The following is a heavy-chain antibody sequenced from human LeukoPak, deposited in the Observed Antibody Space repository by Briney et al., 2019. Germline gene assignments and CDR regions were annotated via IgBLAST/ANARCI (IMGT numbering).Heavy chain of an antibody. Sequence: GGSLRLSCTASGFTFSGYEMNWVRQAPGKGLEWVSYISSSGNSIYYADSVKGRFTISRDNAENSLYLQMNSLRAEDMAVYYCARGRFGSCWGQGTLVTVSS. J-gene: IGHJ1*01. D-gene: IGHD6-13*01. CDR2: ISSSGNSI. V-gene: IGHV3-48*03. CDR1: GFTFSGYE. CDR3: ARGRFGSC.